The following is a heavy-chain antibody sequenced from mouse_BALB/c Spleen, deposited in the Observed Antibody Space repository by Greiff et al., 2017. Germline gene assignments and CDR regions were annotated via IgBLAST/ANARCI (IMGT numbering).Heavy chain of an antibody. CDR3: ARHPISTMITTGAMDY. Sequence: DVKLVESGGGLVKPGGSLKLSCAASGFTFSDYYMYWVRQTPEKRLEWVATISDGGSYTYYPDTVKGRFTISRDNAKNTLYLQMSSLKSEDTAMYYCARHPISTMITTGAMDYWGQGTSVTVSS. D-gene: IGHD2-4*01. V-gene: IGHV5-4*02. CDR1: GFTFSDYY. J-gene: IGHJ4*01. CDR2: ISDGGSYT.